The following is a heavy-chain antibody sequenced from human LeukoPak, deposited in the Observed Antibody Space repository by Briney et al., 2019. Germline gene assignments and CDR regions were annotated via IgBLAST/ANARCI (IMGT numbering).Heavy chain of an antibody. V-gene: IGHV4-59*01. J-gene: IGHJ5*02. CDR2: IYYSGST. CDR1: GGSISSYY. D-gene: IGHD3-22*01. Sequence: KPSETLSLTCTVSGGSISSYYWSWIRQPPGKGLEWIGYIYYSGSTNYNPSLKSRATISVDTSKNQFSLKLSSVTAADTAMYYCARAGTPITMIVVESNWFDPWGQGTLVTVSS. CDR3: ARAGTPITMIVVESNWFDP.